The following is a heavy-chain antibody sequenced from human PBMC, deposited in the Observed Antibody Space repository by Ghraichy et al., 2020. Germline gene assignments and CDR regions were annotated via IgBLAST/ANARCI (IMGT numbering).Heavy chain of an antibody. V-gene: IGHV4-34*01. J-gene: IGHJ6*02. CDR2: INHSGST. CDR3: ARGQIQLWLYYYYGMDV. D-gene: IGHD5-18*01. CDR1: GGSFSGYY. Sequence: SETLSLTCAVYGGSFSGYYWSWIRQPPGKGLEWIGEINHSGSTNCNPSLKSRVTISVDTSKNQFSLKLSSVTAADTAVYYCARGQIQLWLYYYYGMDVWGQGTTVTVSS.